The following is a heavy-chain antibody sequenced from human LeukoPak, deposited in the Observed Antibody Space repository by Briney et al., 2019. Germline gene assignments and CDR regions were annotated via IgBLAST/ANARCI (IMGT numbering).Heavy chain of an antibody. Sequence: ASVKVSCKASGYTFTGYYMHWVRQAPGQGLEWMGRINPNSGGTNYAQKFQGRVTMTRDTSISTAYMELSRLRSDDTAVYYCARLITFGGVIANDYWGQGTLATVSS. CDR1: GYTFTGYY. J-gene: IGHJ4*02. CDR2: INPNSGGT. D-gene: IGHD3-16*02. CDR3: ARLITFGGVIANDY. V-gene: IGHV1-2*06.